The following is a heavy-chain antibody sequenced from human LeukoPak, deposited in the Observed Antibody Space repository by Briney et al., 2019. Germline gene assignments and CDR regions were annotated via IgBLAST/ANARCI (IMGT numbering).Heavy chain of an antibody. CDR3: ASLPRGTPTY. Sequence: GGSLRLSCAASGFTFSSYSMNWVRQAPVKGLEWVSSISSSSSYIYYADSVKGRFTISRDNAKNSLYLQMNSLRAEDTAVYYCASLPRGTPTYWGQGTLVTVSS. D-gene: IGHD1-7*01. V-gene: IGHV3-21*01. CDR2: ISSSSSYI. J-gene: IGHJ4*02. CDR1: GFTFSSYS.